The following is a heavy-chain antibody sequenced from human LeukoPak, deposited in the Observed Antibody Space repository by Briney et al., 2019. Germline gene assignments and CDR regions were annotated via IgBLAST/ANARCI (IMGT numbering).Heavy chain of an antibody. Sequence: GESLKISCKGAGYIFTSYWITLVRQMPGKVLEWMGMIDPTDSYTNYSPSFQGHVTISTDKSISTAYLHWTSLKASDTAIYYCARRGRSSSNFDFWGQGTLVTVSS. D-gene: IGHD6-6*01. CDR3: ARRGRSSSNFDF. CDR2: IDPTDSYT. V-gene: IGHV5-10-1*01. CDR1: GYIFTSYW. J-gene: IGHJ4*02.